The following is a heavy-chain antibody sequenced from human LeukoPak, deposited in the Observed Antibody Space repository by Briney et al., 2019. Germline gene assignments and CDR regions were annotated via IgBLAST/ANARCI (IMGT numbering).Heavy chain of an antibody. D-gene: IGHD6-13*01. V-gene: IGHV3-23*01. CDR3: AIRTALYTTSWSNFDY. J-gene: IGHJ4*02. Sequence: GGSLRLSCAASGFTFSSSAMSWVRQAPGKGLQWVSTLITRGGSTYYTDSVKGRFTISRDNSKNTLYVQMNSLRAEDTAVYYCAIRTALYTTSWSNFDYWGQGTLVTVSS. CDR2: LITRGGST. CDR1: GFTFSSSA.